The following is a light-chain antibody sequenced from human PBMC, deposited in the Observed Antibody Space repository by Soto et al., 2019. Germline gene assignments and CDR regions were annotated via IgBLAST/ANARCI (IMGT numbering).Light chain of an antibody. CDR1: SSDVGGYNF. Sequence: QSALTQPPSASGSPGQSVTISCTGRSSDVGGYNFVSWYQQHPGKAPKLMIYEVSKRPSGVPDRLSGSKSGNTASLTVSGLQAEDEAEYYCSSYGGSNPVVFGGGTKLPVL. CDR3: SSYGGSNPVV. CDR2: EVS. V-gene: IGLV2-8*01. J-gene: IGLJ2*01.